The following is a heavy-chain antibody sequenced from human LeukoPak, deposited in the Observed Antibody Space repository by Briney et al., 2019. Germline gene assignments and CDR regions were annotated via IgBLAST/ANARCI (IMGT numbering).Heavy chain of an antibody. J-gene: IGHJ5*02. CDR1: GGSMSSYY. CDR2: IYTSGST. D-gene: IGHD2-15*01. CDR3: ASQGGP. Sequence: TSETLSLTCTVSGGSMSSYYWSWIRQPAGKGLQWIGRIYTSGSTNYNPSLKSRVTMSLRPSKDQLSLNLTSVTAADTAVYYCASQGGPWGQGTLVTVSS. V-gene: IGHV4-4*07.